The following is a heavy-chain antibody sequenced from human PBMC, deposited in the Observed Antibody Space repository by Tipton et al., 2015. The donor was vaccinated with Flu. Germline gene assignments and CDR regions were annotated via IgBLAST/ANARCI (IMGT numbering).Heavy chain of an antibody. CDR1: GYSISSGYY. Sequence: TLSLTCDVSGYSISSGYYWGWIRQPPGKGLEWIGSMYHSGSTHYNPSLKSRVTISIDMSKNQVSLKLSSVTAADTAVYYCARSPHCSGATCYAVGYYFDYWGQGTLVTVSS. CDR2: MYHSGST. V-gene: IGHV4-38-2*01. J-gene: IGHJ4*02. D-gene: IGHD2-2*01. CDR3: ARSPHCSGATCYAVGYYFDY.